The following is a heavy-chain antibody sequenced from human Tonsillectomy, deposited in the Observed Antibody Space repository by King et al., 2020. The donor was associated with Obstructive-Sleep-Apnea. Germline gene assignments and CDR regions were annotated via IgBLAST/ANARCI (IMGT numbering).Heavy chain of an antibody. V-gene: IGHV4-31*03. CDR1: GGSISSGY. Sequence: QLQESGPGLVKPSQTLSLTCTVSGGSISSGYWSWIRHHPGKGLEWIAYIYSSRSTYFNPSLTSRLTASIDTSKNQFSLKLASVTAADTAVYYCARSLVGATEYFDSWGQGALVTVSS. D-gene: IGHD1-26*01. CDR2: IYSSRST. CDR3: ARSLVGATEYFDS. J-gene: IGHJ4*02.